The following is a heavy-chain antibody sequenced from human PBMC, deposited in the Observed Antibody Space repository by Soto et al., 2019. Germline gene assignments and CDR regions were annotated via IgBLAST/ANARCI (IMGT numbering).Heavy chain of an antibody. V-gene: IGHV4-31*03. J-gene: IGHJ3*02. Sequence: QVQLQESGPGLVKPSQTLSLTCTASGGSISSGGDYWSWIRQHPGKGLEWIGYIYHSGSTYYNAPRRSRITISLDTSKNQLSLQLSSVTAADTAVYYCARQYDYDTGKSDAFDIWGQGTMVTVSS. CDR3: ARQYDYDTGKSDAFDI. CDR1: GGSISSGGDY. CDR2: IYHSGST. D-gene: IGHD3-22*01.